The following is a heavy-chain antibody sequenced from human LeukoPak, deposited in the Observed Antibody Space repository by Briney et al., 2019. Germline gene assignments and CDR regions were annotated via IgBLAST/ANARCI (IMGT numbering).Heavy chain of an antibody. D-gene: IGHD6-6*01. CDR3: AKATYSSSPNWFDP. CDR1: GFTFSSYA. J-gene: IGHJ5*02. CDR2: ISSSGRTI. Sequence: GGSLRLSCAASGFTFSSYAMSWVRQAPGKGLEWLSYISSSGRTIYYADSVKGRFTISRDNSKNTLYLQMNSLRAEDTAVYYCAKATYSSSPNWFDPWGQGTLVTVSS. V-gene: IGHV3-23*01.